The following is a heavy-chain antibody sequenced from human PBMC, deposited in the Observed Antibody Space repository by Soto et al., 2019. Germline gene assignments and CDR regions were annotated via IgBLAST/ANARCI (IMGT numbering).Heavy chain of an antibody. D-gene: IGHD3-3*01. CDR3: AKGLEIFGVVIIYYGMDV. CDR2: ISYDGSNK. V-gene: IGHV3-30*18. CDR1: GFTFSSYG. J-gene: IGHJ6*02. Sequence: GGSLRLSCAASGFTFSSYGMHWVRQAPGKGLEWVAVISYDGSNKYYADSVKGRFTISRDNSKNTLYLQMNSLRAEDTAVYYCAKGLEIFGVVIIYYGMDVWGQGTTVTVSS.